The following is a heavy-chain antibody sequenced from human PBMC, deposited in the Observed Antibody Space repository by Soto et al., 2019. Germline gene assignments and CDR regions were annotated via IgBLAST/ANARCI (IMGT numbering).Heavy chain of an antibody. Sequence: QPGGPLRLSCAASGFTFSRYAMSWVRQPPGKGLEWVSAISGSGGITYYADSVKGRFTISRDNSRNTLYLQMNSLRAEDTAVYYCAKDQNVDTAMAYYFYYGIDVWGQGTTVTVSS. V-gene: IGHV3-23*01. D-gene: IGHD5-18*01. CDR1: GFTFSRYA. CDR2: ISGSGGIT. CDR3: AKDQNVDTAMAYYFYYGIDV. J-gene: IGHJ6*02.